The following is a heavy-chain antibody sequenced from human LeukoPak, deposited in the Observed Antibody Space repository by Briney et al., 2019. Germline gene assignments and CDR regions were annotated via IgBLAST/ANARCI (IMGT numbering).Heavy chain of an antibody. V-gene: IGHV3-23*01. CDR3: AKSPNMVQGARGDWFDP. CDR2: ISRGGGGT. D-gene: IGHD3-10*01. Sequence: PGGSLRLSCAASGFTFSSCAMSWVRQAPGKGLEWVSGISRGGGGTYYADSVKGRFTISRDNSKNTLYLQMNSLRAEDTAVYYCAKSPNMVQGARGDWFDPWGQGIRVTVSS. CDR1: GFTFSSCA. J-gene: IGHJ5*02.